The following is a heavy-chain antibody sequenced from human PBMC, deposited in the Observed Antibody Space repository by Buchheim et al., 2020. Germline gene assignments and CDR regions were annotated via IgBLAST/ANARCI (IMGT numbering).Heavy chain of an antibody. Sequence: QVHLQESGPGLVKPSQTLSLTCPVSGVSVSSGAYYWTWIRRAPGKDLELIGYIYNSGSPYYNPSLKSRLSLSLDTSKNQFALKLTSVTAADTAVYFCGRGKTGSYYVDYWGQGSL. CDR3: GRGKTGSYYVDY. J-gene: IGHJ4*02. CDR1: GVSVSSGAYY. V-gene: IGHV4-30-4*01. D-gene: IGHD3-9*01. CDR2: IYNSGSP.